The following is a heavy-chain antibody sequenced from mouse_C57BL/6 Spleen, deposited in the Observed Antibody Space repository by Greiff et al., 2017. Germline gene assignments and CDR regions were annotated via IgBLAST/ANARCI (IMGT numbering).Heavy chain of an antibody. V-gene: IGHV1-82*01. J-gene: IGHJ3*01. Sequence: VQLVESGPELVKPGASVKISCKASGYAFSSSWMNWVKQRPGKGLEWIGRIYPGDGDTNYNGKFKGKATLTADKSSSPAYMQLSSLTSEDAAVYFWGRKGYEGFAYWGQGTLVTVAA. CDR2: IYPGDGDT. CDR1: GYAFSSSW. CDR3: GRKGYEGFAY. D-gene: IGHD3-2*02.